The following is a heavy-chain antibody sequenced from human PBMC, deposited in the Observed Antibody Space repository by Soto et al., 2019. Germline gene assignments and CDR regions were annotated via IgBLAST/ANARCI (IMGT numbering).Heavy chain of an antibody. CDR1: GGSVTNSSYY. V-gene: IGHV4-39*01. D-gene: IGHD4-17*01. CDR2: VYYRGRS. Sequence: SETLSLTCTVSGGSVTNSSYYWGWIRQSPGKGLEWIGSVYYRGRSYSKSSVKSRVTISVDTSKNRFSLSLNSVTASDTAVYFCVSQRTTVPTQAYFDYWVPGALVP. CDR3: VSQRTTVPTQAYFDY. J-gene: IGHJ4*02.